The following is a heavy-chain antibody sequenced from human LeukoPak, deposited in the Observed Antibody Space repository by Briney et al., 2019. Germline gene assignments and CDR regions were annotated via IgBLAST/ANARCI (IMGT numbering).Heavy chain of an antibody. V-gene: IGHV4-59*11. D-gene: IGHD5-12*01. CDR3: ARDGEYSAYVNAFDI. J-gene: IGHJ3*02. Sequence: KPSETLSLTCTVSGGSISSHYWSWLRQPPGKGLEWIGYIYYSESTNYNPSLKSRVTISVDTSKNQFSLKLTSVTAADTALYYCARDGEYSAYVNAFDIWGQGTMVTVSS. CDR2: IYYSEST. CDR1: GGSISSHY.